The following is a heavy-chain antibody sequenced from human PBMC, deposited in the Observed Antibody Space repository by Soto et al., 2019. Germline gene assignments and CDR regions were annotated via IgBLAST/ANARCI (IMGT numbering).Heavy chain of an antibody. CDR2: IYYSGST. V-gene: IGHV4-61*08. J-gene: IGHJ5*02. CDR3: ARIPVDTYMINWFDP. Sequence: SETLSLTCTVSGGSVSSGDYYWSWIRQPPGKGLEWIGYIYYSGSTNYNPSLKSRVSISLDTSKNQFSLRLTSVTAADTAVYYCARIPVDTYMINWFDPWGQGTMVTVSS. CDR1: GGSVSSGDYY. D-gene: IGHD5-18*01.